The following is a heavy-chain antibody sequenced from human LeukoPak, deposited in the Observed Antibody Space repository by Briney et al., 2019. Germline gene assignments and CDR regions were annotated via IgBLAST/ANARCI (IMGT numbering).Heavy chain of an antibody. V-gene: IGHV3-33*01. CDR1: GFSFAGYG. J-gene: IGHJ5*02. Sequence: GGSLRLSCAASGFSFAGYGMHWVRQAPGKGLEWVAVIWYDGSDKYYADSVKGRFSVSRDNSENRLYLQMNGLRAEDTAVYYCARDASVTTYNWFDPWGEGALVTVSS. CDR3: ARDASVTTYNWFDP. D-gene: IGHD4-17*01. CDR2: IWYDGSDK.